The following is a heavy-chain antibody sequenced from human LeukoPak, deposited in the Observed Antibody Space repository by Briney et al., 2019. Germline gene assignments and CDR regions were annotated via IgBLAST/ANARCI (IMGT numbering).Heavy chain of an antibody. CDR2: ISGSGGTI. CDR1: GFTFSDYY. D-gene: IGHD6-13*01. Sequence: GGSLRLSCAASGFTFSDYYMNWIRQAPGKGLECVSYISGSGGTIYYADSVKGRFTISRDNSKNTLYLQMNSLRAEDTAVYYCAKGSGAAAGDFLDYWGQGTLVTVSS. J-gene: IGHJ4*02. V-gene: IGHV3-11*01. CDR3: AKGSGAAAGDFLDY.